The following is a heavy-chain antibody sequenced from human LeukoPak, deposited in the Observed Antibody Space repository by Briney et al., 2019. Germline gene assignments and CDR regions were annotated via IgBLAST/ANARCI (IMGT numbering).Heavy chain of an antibody. V-gene: IGHV4-30-2*01. CDR2: IYHGGST. CDR1: GGSISSGGYY. J-gene: IGHJ5*02. CDR3: ARGRGGRWQWLIMYNWFDP. Sequence: PSETLSLTCTVSGGSISSGGYYWSWIRQPPGKGLEWIGYIYHGGSTYYNPSLKSRVTISVDRSKNQFSLKLSSVTAADTAVYYCARGRGGRWQWLIMYNWFDPWGQGTLVTVSS. D-gene: IGHD6-19*01.